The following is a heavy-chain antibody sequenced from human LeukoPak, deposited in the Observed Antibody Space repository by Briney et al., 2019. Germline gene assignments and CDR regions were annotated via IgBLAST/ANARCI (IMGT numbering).Heavy chain of an antibody. J-gene: IGHJ4*02. Sequence: SETLSLTCTVSGGSITEYYWSWIRQPPGKGLEWIGYIFYTGNTIYNPSLKSRVTISVDASKNQFSLQLSSVTAADTAVYYCARVFRRDGYFDYWGQGTLVTVSS. CDR2: IFYTGNT. CDR1: GGSITEYY. D-gene: IGHD5-24*01. CDR3: ARVFRRDGYFDY. V-gene: IGHV4-59*01.